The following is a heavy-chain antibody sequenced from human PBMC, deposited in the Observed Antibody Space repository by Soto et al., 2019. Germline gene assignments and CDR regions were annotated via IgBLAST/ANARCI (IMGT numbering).Heavy chain of an antibody. D-gene: IGHD3-16*01. CDR1: GFTFSSYG. CDR2: IWYDGSNK. Sequence: QVQLVESGGGVVQPGRSLRLSCAASGFTFSSYGMHWVRQAPGKGLEWVAVIWYDGSNKYYADSVKGRFTNSRDNSKNTAVLQMNNLRSAETAVDYCGGGDNRGFPPPHFDYWGPGTLVPVSS. V-gene: IGHV3-33*01. J-gene: IGHJ4*02. CDR3: GGGDNRGFPPPHFDY.